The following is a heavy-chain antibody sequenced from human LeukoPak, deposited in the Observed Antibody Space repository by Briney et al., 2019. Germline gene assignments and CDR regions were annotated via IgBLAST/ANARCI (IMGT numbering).Heavy chain of an antibody. CDR1: GITLSNYG. J-gene: IGHJ6*03. D-gene: IGHD6-6*01. Sequence: PGRSLRLSCAVSGITLSNYGMSSVRHAPGNWLEWVAGISDSGGRTNYADSVKGRFTISRDNPKNSLYLQMNSLRAEDTAVYYCARERYSSSLRGYYYYYMDVWGKGTTVTVSS. V-gene: IGHV3-23*01. CDR2: ISDSGGRT. CDR3: ARERYSSSLRGYYYYYMDV.